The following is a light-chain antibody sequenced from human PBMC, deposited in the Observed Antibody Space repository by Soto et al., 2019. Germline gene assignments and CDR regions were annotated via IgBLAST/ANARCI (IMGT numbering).Light chain of an antibody. J-gene: IGKJ4*01. CDR3: QQYDNLPLT. CDR1: QDISDY. CDR2: DAS. V-gene: IGKV1-33*01. Sequence: DIQMTQSPSSLSASVGDRVTITCQASQDISDYVKWYQHKPGKPPKVLIYDASNVEAGVPSRFSGSGSGTHFTFTISSLQPEDIATYYCQQYDNLPLTFRGATKVDIQ.